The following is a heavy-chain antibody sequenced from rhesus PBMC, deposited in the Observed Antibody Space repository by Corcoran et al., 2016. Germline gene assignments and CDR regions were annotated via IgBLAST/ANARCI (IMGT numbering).Heavy chain of an antibody. V-gene: IGHV4S7*01. CDR3: ARRGDYTSDRFKDSLYS. CDR1: GDSISQRFY. J-gene: IGHJ5-2*02. Sequence: VQLQESGPGLVKPSETLSLTCTVYGDSISQRFYWTWRRPPPEWGLEWFGDVYCPTWINKYNPSCRHRVTVKNASTQNRFSMELTSVTAADTAAYFCARRGDYTSDRFKDSLYSWGRGPLVIVSS. CDR2: VYCPTWIN. D-gene: IGHD3-16*01.